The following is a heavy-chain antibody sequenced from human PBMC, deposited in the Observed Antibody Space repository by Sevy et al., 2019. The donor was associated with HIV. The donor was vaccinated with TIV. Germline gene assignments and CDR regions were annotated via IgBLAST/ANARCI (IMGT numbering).Heavy chain of an antibody. CDR3: ARVQVPWGAQVLDL. CDR2: INQEETKK. J-gene: IGHJ2*01. CDR1: GFTFSTYW. V-gene: IGHV3-7*01. D-gene: IGHD3-16*01. Sequence: GGSLRLSCAASGFTFSTYWMSWVRQAPGKGPEWVPNINQEETKKYYVDSVKGRFTISRDNAKNSLYLQMNSLRAEDTAVYYCARVQVPWGAQVLDLWGRGTLVTVSS.